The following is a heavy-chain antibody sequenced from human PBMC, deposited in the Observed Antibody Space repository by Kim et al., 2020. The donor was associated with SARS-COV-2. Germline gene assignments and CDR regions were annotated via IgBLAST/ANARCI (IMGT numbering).Heavy chain of an antibody. CDR1: GFTFGDYA. CDR3: AKDPRRWFGEFINWFDP. CDR2: ISWNSGSI. D-gene: IGHD3-10*01. Sequence: GGSLRLSCAASGFTFGDYAMHWVRQAPGKGLEWVSGISWNSGSIGYADSVKGRFTISRDNAKNSLYLQMNSLRAEDTALYYCAKDPRRWFGEFINWFDPWGQGTLVTVSS. J-gene: IGHJ5*02. V-gene: IGHV3-9*01.